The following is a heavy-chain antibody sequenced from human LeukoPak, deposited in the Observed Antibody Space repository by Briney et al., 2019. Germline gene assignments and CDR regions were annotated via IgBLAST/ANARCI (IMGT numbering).Heavy chain of an antibody. CDR1: GYTFASYD. J-gene: IGHJ4*02. Sequence: ASVKVSCKASGYTFASYDINWVRQATGQGLEWMGWMNPNSADTGYAQKFQGRVTMTRNTSISTAYMELSSLRSEDTAVYYCARGTYYYDSSGYYLDYWGQGTPVTVSS. D-gene: IGHD3-22*01. CDR3: ARGTYYYDSSGYYLDY. CDR2: MNPNSADT. V-gene: IGHV1-8*01.